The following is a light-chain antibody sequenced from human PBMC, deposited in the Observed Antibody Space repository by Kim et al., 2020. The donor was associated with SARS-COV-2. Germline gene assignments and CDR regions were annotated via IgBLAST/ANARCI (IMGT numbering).Light chain of an antibody. Sequence: VSASVGYRVTITCRASQVINTWLAWYQQKPGKAPQLLIFAASSLQRGVPSRFSGSGSGTDFTLTISSLQPENFATYYCQQANKGTFGQGTKVDIK. V-gene: IGKV1-12*01. CDR1: QVINTW. J-gene: IGKJ1*01. CDR3: QQANKGT. CDR2: AAS.